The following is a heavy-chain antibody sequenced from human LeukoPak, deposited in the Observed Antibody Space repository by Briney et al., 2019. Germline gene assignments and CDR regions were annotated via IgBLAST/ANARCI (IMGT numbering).Heavy chain of an antibody. Sequence: PGGSLRLSCTASGFTFGDYAMSRVRQAPGKGLEWVGFIRSKAYGGTTEYAASAKGRFTISRDDSKSIAYLQMNSLKTEDTAVYYCTRKDNWNYAFDYWGQGTLVTVSS. CDR3: TRKDNWNYAFDY. CDR1: GFTFGDYA. CDR2: IRSKAYGGTT. V-gene: IGHV3-49*04. D-gene: IGHD1-7*01. J-gene: IGHJ4*02.